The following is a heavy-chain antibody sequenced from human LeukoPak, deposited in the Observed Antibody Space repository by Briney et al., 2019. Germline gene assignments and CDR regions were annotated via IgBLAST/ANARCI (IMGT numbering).Heavy chain of an antibody. J-gene: IGHJ4*02. D-gene: IGHD2-2*03. V-gene: IGHV3-23*01. CDR1: GFTFPNHG. CDR3: AKDSNWILFDD. CDR2: NGGCCFRT. Sequence: PGVSLTLPCSASGFTFPNHGQNWVRLAPRTGLEWASVNGGCCFRTYYVDSVKGRFTISRDNSRNTLYLQMNSLRHEDTAVYYCAKDSNWILFDDWGQGTLVTVSS.